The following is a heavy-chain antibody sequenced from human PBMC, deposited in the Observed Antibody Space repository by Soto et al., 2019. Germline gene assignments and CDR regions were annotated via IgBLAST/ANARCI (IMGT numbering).Heavy chain of an antibody. CDR2: INPNSGGT. D-gene: IGHD3-3*01. CDR1: GYTFTGYY. Sequence: ASVKVSCKASGYTFTGYYMHWVRQAPGQGLEWMGWINPNSGGTNYAQKFQGWVTMTRDTSISTAYMELSRLRSDDTAVYYCARGRLGLFLEWPQRGAFDIWGQGTMVTVSS. V-gene: IGHV1-2*04. CDR3: ARGRLGLFLEWPQRGAFDI. J-gene: IGHJ3*02.